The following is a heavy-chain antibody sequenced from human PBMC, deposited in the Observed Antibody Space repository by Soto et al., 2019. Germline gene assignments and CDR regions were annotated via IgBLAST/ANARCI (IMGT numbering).Heavy chain of an antibody. CDR2: ISPKSGGT. D-gene: IGHD3-9*01. J-gene: IGHJ4*02. CDR3: ARPPGYISDWYYFDL. CDR1: GYTFINYY. V-gene: IGHV1-2*02. Sequence: QVQLVQSGAEVKKPGASVKISCEASGYTFINYYMHWVRQAPGQGFEWRGRISPKSGGTNYAQKFQGRVSMTWDTSVKTAYMELSSLMSADTAVYFCARPPGYISDWYYFDLWGQGTQVTVSS.